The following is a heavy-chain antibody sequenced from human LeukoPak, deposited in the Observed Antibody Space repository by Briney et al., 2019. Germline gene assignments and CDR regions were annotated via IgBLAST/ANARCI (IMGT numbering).Heavy chain of an antibody. D-gene: IGHD2-2*01. Sequence: PSETLSLTCTVSGGSISSGDHYWSWIRQPPGKGLEWIGYIYYSGSTYYNPSLKSRVTISVDTSKNQFSLKLSSVTAADTAVYYCARFTYCSSTSCYTARANNWFDPWGQGTLVTVSS. J-gene: IGHJ5*02. CDR2: IYYSGST. CDR3: ARFTYCSSTSCYTARANNWFDP. CDR1: GGSISSGDHY. V-gene: IGHV4-30-4*01.